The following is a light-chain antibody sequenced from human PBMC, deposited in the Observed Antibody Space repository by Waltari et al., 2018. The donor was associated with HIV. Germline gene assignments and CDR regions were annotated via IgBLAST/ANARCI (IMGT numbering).Light chain of an antibody. CDR1: SGYSNSK. J-gene: IGLJ3*02. Sequence: QTVLTQPPSASASLGASVTLTCTLSSGYSNSKVDWFLQRPGKGPRFVMRVGTGGIVGSKGDGIPDRFSVLGSGLHRYLTIKNIQEEDESDYHCGADHGSGSNFVSWVFGGGTKLTVL. CDR3: GADHGSGSNFVSWV. V-gene: IGLV9-49*01. CDR2: VGTGGIVG.